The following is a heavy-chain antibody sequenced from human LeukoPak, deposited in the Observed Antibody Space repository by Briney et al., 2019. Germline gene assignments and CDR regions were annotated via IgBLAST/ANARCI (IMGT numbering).Heavy chain of an antibody. CDR2: IHYSGST. CDR1: GGSISSSSYY. CDR3: ARQELTGVVDY. V-gene: IGHV4-39*01. Sequence: PSETLSLTCTVSGGSISSSSYYWGWIRQPPGKGLEWIGSIHYSGSTYYNPSLKSRVTISVDTSKNQFSLKLSSVTAADTAVYYCARQELTGVVDYWGQGTLVTVSS. D-gene: IGHD7-27*01. J-gene: IGHJ4*02.